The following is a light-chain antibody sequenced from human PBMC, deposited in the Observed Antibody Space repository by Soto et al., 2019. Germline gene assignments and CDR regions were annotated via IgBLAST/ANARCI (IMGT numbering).Light chain of an antibody. V-gene: IGKV1-9*01. J-gene: IGKJ1*01. CDR3: LQADSFPWT. Sequence: DIQFTQSPSFLFASLGDRVTITCRASQGISTYLAWYQQKTGKAPKHLIYAASTLQSGVPPRFSGSGSGTYFTLTISSLQPEDFSTYYCLQADSFPWTFGHGTQVDIK. CDR2: AAS. CDR1: QGISTY.